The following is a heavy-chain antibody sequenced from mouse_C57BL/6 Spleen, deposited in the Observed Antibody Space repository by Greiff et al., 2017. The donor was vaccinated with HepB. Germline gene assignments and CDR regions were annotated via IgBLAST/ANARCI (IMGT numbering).Heavy chain of an antibody. CDR3: ARSGYPDY. V-gene: IGHV1-76*01. J-gene: IGHJ2*01. Sequence: HVQLQQSGAELVRPGASVKLSCKASGYTFTDYYINWVKQRPGQGLEWIARIYPGSGNTYYNEKFKGKATLTAEKSSSTAYMQLSSLTSEDSAVYFCARSGYPDYWGQGTTLTVSS. D-gene: IGHD2-2*01. CDR1: GYTFTDYY. CDR2: IYPGSGNT.